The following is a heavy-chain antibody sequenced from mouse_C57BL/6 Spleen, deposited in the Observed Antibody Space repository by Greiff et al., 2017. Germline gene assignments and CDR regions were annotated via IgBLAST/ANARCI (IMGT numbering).Heavy chain of an antibody. CDR2: IYPRDGST. Sequence: VQLQESDAELVKPGASVKISCKVSGYTFTDHTIHWMKQRPEQGLEWIGYIYPRDGSTKYNEKFKGKATLTADKSSSTAYMQLNSLTSEDSAVYVCARGGQLRLRSYYAMDDWGQGTSVTVSS. J-gene: IGHJ4*01. V-gene: IGHV1-78*01. CDR3: ARGGQLRLRSYYAMDD. D-gene: IGHD3-2*02. CDR1: GYTFTDHT.